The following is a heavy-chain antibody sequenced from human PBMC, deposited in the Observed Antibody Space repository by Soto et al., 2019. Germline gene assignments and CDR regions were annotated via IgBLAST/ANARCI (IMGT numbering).Heavy chain of an antibody. V-gene: IGHV3-13*01. CDR1: GFSFSSYD. Sequence: EVQLVESGGGLVQTGGSLRLSCDGSGFSFSSYDMHWVRQAAGKRLEWVAAIGADGDTYYSDSVKGRLTISRENTKNSLYLQMNSLRTGDTGVYHCAKARLYYYYGMDVWGQGTMVTVSS. J-gene: IGHJ6*02. CDR2: IGADGDT. CDR3: AKARLYYYYGMDV.